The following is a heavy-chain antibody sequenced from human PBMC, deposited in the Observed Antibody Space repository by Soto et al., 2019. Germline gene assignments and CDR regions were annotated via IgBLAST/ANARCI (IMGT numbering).Heavy chain of an antibody. V-gene: IGHV3-30-3*01. D-gene: IGHD3-10*01. J-gene: IGHJ6*02. CDR3: ARDNQWSPGINYYYYGMDV. CDR2: ISYDGSNK. Sequence: PGGSLRLSCAASEFAYSSDAMHWVRQAPGKGLEWVAVISYDGSNKYYADSVKGRFTISRDNSKNTLYLQMNSLRAEDTAVYYCARDNQWSPGINYYYYGMDVWGQGTTVTVSS. CDR1: EFAYSSDA.